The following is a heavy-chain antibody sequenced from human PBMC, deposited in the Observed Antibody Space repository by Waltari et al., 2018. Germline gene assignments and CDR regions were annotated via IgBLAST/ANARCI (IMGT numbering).Heavy chain of an antibody. CDR1: GYTFTAYY. Sequence: QVQLVQSGAEVKKPGASVKVSCKASGYTFTAYYVHWVRHAPGQGLEWMGRINANNGDTDYAQKFQGRVTMTRDTSLDTADMELSRLRSDDTAEYYCAKGGPAIFGVLNTKRFDCWGQGTPVTVSS. J-gene: IGHJ4*02. V-gene: IGHV1-2*06. CDR3: AKGGPAIFGVLNTKRFDC. CDR2: INANNGDT. D-gene: IGHD3-3*01.